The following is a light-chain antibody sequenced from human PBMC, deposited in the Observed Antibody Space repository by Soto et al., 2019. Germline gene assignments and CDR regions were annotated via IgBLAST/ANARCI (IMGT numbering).Light chain of an antibody. V-gene: IGKV3-15*01. CDR2: GAS. J-gene: IGKJ1*01. CDR1: QSVSID. CDR3: QQYHSYWT. Sequence: EIVMTQSPATPSLSPGERATLSCRASQSVSIDLAWYQQKPGQAPRLLIYGASTRATGISDRFSGSESGTEFTLTISSLQTDDFLTYYCQQYHSYWTFGQGTKVDIK.